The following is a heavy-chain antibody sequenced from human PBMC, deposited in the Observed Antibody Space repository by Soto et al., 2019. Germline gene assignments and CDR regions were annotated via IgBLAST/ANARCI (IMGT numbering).Heavy chain of an antibody. J-gene: IGHJ5*02. D-gene: IGHD6-6*01. CDR3: ARLGIAARPT. Sequence: QITLKESGPTLVKPTQTLTLTCTFSGFSLSTSGVGVGWIRQPPGNALELLALIYWDDDRPYSPSLKSRLTITKDTSKNQVVLTMTNMNPVDTAPYYCARLGIAARPTWGQGTLVTVSS. CDR2: IYWDDDR. CDR1: GFSLSTSGVG. V-gene: IGHV2-5*02.